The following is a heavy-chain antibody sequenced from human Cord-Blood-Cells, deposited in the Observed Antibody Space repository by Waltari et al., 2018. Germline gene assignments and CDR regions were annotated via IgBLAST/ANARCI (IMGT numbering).Heavy chain of an antibody. J-gene: IGHJ4*02. D-gene: IGHD6-13*01. Sequence: QVQLQESGPGLVKTSETLSLTCTVSGGSISSSYWSWIRQPPGKGLEWIGYIYYSGSTNYNPSLKSRVTISVDTSKNQFSLKLSSVTAADTAVYYCARHVGIAAAGFDYWGQGTLVTVSS. CDR1: GGSISSSY. CDR2: IYYSGST. CDR3: ARHVGIAAAGFDY. V-gene: IGHV4-59*08.